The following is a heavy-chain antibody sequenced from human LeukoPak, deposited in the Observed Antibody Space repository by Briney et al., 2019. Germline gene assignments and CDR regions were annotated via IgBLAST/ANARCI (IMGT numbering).Heavy chain of an antibody. CDR1: GGTFSSYA. CDR3: AREGVGGTLKYQLLKYWFDP. D-gene: IGHD2-2*01. CDR2: IISIFGTV. J-gene: IGHJ5*02. V-gene: IGHV1-69*13. Sequence: SVKVSCKASGGTFSSYAINWVRQAPGQGLEWMGGIISIFGTVNYAQKFQGGVTITADESTSTAYMELSSLRSEDTAVYYCAREGVGGTLKYQLLKYWFDPWGQGTLVTVSS.